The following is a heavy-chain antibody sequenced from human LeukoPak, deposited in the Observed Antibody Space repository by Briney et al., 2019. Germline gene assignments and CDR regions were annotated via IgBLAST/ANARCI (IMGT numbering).Heavy chain of an antibody. D-gene: IGHD3-9*01. V-gene: IGHV4-59*01. CDR2: MFYSGST. CDR1: GASISSYY. CDR3: ARTGFGGGSYGYFDL. J-gene: IGHJ2*01. Sequence: SETLSLTCTVSGASISSYYWSWIRRAPGKGLEWIGYMFYSGSTNYNPSLKSRATISVDTSKNQVFLKLNSVTAMDTAMYYCARTGFGGGSYGYFDLWGRGTLVTVSS.